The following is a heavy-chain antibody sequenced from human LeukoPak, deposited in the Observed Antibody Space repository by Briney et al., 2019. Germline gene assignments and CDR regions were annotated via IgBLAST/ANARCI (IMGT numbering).Heavy chain of an antibody. Sequence: ASVKLSCKASGYTFTSYGISWVRQAPGQGLEWMGWISAYNGNTNYAQKLQGRVTMTTDTSTSTAYMELRSLRSDDTAVYYCARDVTGYYGSGSSNWGQGTLVTVSS. CDR3: ARDVTGYYGSGSSN. J-gene: IGHJ4*02. CDR1: GYTFTSYG. CDR2: ISAYNGNT. D-gene: IGHD3-10*01. V-gene: IGHV1-18*01.